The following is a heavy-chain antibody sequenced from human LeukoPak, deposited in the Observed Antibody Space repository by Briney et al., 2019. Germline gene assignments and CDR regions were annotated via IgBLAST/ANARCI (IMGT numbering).Heavy chain of an antibody. CDR3: ARDSGGDSSGYYRYFQH. V-gene: IGHV3-9*01. D-gene: IGHD3-22*01. Sequence: GGSLRLSCAASGFTFDDYAMHWVRQAPGKGLEWVSGISWNSGNIDYADSVKGRFTISRDNSKNTLYLQMNSLRAEDTAVYYCARDSGGDSSGYYRYFQHWGQGTLVTVSS. J-gene: IGHJ1*01. CDR1: GFTFDDYA. CDR2: ISWNSGNI.